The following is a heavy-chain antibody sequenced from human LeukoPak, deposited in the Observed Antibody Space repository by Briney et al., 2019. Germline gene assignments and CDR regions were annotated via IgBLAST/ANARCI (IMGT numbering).Heavy chain of an antibody. CDR2: INPNSGGT. Sequence: APVKVSCKASGYTFTSHYMHWVRQAPGQGLEWMGWINPNSGGTNYAQKFQGRVTMTRDTSISTAYMELSRLRSDDTAVYYCATPVGYSGYDVYYFDYWGQGTLVTVSS. CDR1: GYTFTSHY. J-gene: IGHJ4*02. V-gene: IGHV1-2*02. CDR3: ATPVGYSGYDVYYFDY. D-gene: IGHD5-12*01.